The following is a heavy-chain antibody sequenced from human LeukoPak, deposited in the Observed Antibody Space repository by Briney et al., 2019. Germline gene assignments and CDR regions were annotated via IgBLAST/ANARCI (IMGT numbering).Heavy chain of an antibody. CDR1: GFTFSSYW. CDR3: ARDDTYSSDY. J-gene: IGHJ4*02. D-gene: IGHD6-13*01. CDR2: INHDGSVK. Sequence: GGSLRLSCAVSGFTFSSYWMSWVRQAPGKGLEWVANINHDGSVKYYVDSVKGRFTISRDNAKNSLYLQMNSLRAEDTAVYFCARDDTYSSDYWGQGNPVTVSS. V-gene: IGHV3-7*01.